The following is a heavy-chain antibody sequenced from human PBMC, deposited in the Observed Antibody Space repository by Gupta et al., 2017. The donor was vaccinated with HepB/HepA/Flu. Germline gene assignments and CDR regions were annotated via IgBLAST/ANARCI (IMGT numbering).Heavy chain of an antibody. D-gene: IGHD2-15*01. CDR1: GFTFSTYG. J-gene: IGHJ4*02. Sequence: QVHLVESGGGVVQPGRSLRLSCAASGFTFSTYGMHWVRQAPGKGLGWVALISYDGSNTYYGDSVKGRFTISRDNSKNTLYLQMNSLRVEDTAIYYCAKVGYSSSGNFDSWGQGTPVTVSS. CDR3: AKVGYSSSGNFDS. V-gene: IGHV3-30*18. CDR2: ISYDGSNT.